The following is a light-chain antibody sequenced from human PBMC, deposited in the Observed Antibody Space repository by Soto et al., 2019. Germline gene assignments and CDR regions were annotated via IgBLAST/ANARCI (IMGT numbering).Light chain of an antibody. Sequence: TQSPATLSASVGDRVTITCRASQSISSWLAWYQQKPGKAPKLLIHKASSLESGVPSRFSGSGSGTEFTLTISSLQPDDFATYYCQQYNSYSPFGQGTKVDIK. J-gene: IGKJ1*01. V-gene: IGKV1-5*03. CDR1: QSISSW. CDR2: KAS. CDR3: QQYNSYSP.